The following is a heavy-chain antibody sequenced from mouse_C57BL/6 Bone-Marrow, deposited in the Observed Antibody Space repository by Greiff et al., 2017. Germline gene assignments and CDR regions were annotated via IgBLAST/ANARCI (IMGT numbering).Heavy chain of an antibody. CDR3: ARDWDYFDY. CDR2: LYPGDGDT. V-gene: IGHV1-80*01. D-gene: IGHD4-1*01. Sequence: VQLQESGAELVKPGASVKISCKVSGYAFSTYWMNWVKQRPGKGLEWIGQLYPGDGDTNYNGKFKGKATLTADKSSSTAYMRRSSLTSEYSAVYFCARDWDYFDYWGQGTTLTVSS. J-gene: IGHJ2*01. CDR1: GYAFSTYW.